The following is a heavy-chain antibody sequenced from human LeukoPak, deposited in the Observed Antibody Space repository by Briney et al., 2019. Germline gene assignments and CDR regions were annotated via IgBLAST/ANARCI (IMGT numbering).Heavy chain of an antibody. CDR2: IHYSGST. J-gene: IGHJ6*03. Sequence: SGTLSLTCAVSGGSISSSNWWSWVRQPPGKGLEWIGYIHYSGSTNYNPSLKSRVTISVDTSKNQFSLKLSSVTAADTAVYYCARGARFDSGNYYYYYYMDVWGKGTTVTISS. CDR1: GGSISSSNW. CDR3: ARGARFDSGNYYYYYYMDV. D-gene: IGHD3-10*01. V-gene: IGHV4-4*02.